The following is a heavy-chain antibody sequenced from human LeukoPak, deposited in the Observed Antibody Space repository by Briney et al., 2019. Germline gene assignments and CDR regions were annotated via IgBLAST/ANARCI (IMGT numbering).Heavy chain of an antibody. Sequence: ASVKVSCKASGYTFTSYAVNWVRQAPGQGLEWMGWINTNTGNPTYAQGFTGRFVFSLDTSVSTAYLQISSLKAEDTAVYYCARGARAPRSYYYYMDVWGKGTTVTVSS. V-gene: IGHV7-4-1*02. CDR1: GYTFTSYA. J-gene: IGHJ6*03. CDR3: ARGARAPRSYYYYMDV. CDR2: INTNTGNP. D-gene: IGHD1-14*01.